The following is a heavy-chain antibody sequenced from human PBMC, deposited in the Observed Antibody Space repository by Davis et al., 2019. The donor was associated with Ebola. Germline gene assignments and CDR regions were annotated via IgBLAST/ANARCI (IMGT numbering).Heavy chain of an antibody. Sequence: PGGSLRLSCAASGFTFHDYGMHWVRQAPGYSLPFVSRISWNSGTIEYADSVKGRFTISRDNAKNSLYLQMNSLRDEDTAVYYCATRHCSGGSCYSGWYYWGRGTLVTVSS. CDR1: GFTFHDYG. J-gene: IGHJ4*02. D-gene: IGHD2-15*01. V-gene: IGHV3-9*01. CDR3: ATRHCSGGSCYSGWYY. CDR2: ISWNSGTI.